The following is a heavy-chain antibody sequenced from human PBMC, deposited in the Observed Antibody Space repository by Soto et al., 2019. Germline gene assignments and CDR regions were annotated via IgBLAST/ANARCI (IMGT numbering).Heavy chain of an antibody. CDR3: ASGGRYSYGSGDGMDV. Sequence: PGGSLRLSCAASGFTFSSYGMHWVRQAPGKGLEWVAVIWYDGSNKYYADSVKGRFTISRDNSKNTLYLQMNSLRAEDTAVYYCASGGRYSYGSGDGMDVWGQGTTVTVSS. J-gene: IGHJ6*02. D-gene: IGHD5-18*01. V-gene: IGHV3-33*01. CDR1: GFTFSSYG. CDR2: IWYDGSNK.